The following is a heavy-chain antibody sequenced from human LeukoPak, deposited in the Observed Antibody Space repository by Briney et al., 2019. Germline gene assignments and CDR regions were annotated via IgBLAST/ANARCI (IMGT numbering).Heavy chain of an antibody. CDR3: AKDYGDYFHDWFDP. V-gene: IGHV3-15*01. J-gene: IGHJ5*02. CDR1: GFTFSNAW. Sequence: GGSLRLSCAASGFTFSNAWMSWVRQAPGKGLEWVGRIKSKTDGGTTDYAAPVKGRFTISRDDSKNTLYLQMNSLRAEDTAVYYCAKDYGDYFHDWFDPWGQGTLVTVSS. CDR2: IKSKTDGGTT. D-gene: IGHD4-17*01.